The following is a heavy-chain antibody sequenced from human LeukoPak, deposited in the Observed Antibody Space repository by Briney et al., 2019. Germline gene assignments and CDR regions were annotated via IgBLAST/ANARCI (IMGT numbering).Heavy chain of an antibody. CDR3: ARCEGITMVRGVITKKGNRKYYFDY. CDR1: GGSFSGYY. CDR2: INHSGST. V-gene: IGHV4-34*01. D-gene: IGHD3-10*01. J-gene: IGHJ4*02. Sequence: SETLSLTCAVYGGSFSGYYWSWIRQPPGKGLEWIGEINHSGSTNYNPSLKRRVTISVDTSKNQFSLKLSSVTAADTAVYYCARCEGITMVRGVITKKGNRKYYFDYWGQGTLVTVSS.